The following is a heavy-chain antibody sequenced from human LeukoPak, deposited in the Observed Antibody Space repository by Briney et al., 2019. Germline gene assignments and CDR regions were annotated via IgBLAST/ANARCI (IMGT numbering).Heavy chain of an antibody. Sequence: PSETLSLTCTVSGGSISSGDYYWGWIRQPPGKGLEWIGYIYYSGSTYYNPSLKSRVTISVDTSKNQFSLKLSSVTAADTAVYYCAREGSSWHFGGFDYWGQGTLVTVSS. D-gene: IGHD6-13*01. CDR1: GGSISSGDYY. V-gene: IGHV4-30-4*08. J-gene: IGHJ4*02. CDR3: AREGSSWHFGGFDY. CDR2: IYYSGST.